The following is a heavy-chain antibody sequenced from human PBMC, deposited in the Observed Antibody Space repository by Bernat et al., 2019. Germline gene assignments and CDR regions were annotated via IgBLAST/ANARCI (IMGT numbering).Heavy chain of an antibody. CDR1: GGTFSSYA. CDR2: IIPIFGTA. CDR3: GRQDSGYGTIGGQFDD. V-gene: IGHV1-69*12. J-gene: IGHJ4*02. D-gene: IGHD5-12*01. Sequence: QVQLVQSGAEVKKPGSSVKVSCKASGGTFSSYAISWVRQAPGQGLEWMGGIIPIFGTANYAQKFQGRDKITADESTSTAYMEISRLRSEVTAVYYCGRQDSGYGTIGGQFDDRGQGTVVTDSS.